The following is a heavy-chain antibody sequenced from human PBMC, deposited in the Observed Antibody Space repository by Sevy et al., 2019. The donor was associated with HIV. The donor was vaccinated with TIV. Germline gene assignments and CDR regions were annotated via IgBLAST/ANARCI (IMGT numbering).Heavy chain of an antibody. Sequence: SETLSLTCTVSYGSISGYHWSWIRQPPGKSLEYIGYIFYTGDTNYNPSLKSRVTMSIDTSKNQFSLKVTSVTAADTAVYYCARAPPVRSGDDSLNWFDPWGQGTLVIVSS. D-gene: IGHD5-12*01. J-gene: IGHJ5*02. V-gene: IGHV4-59*01. CDR1: YGSISGYH. CDR2: IFYTGDT. CDR3: ARAPPVRSGDDSLNWFDP.